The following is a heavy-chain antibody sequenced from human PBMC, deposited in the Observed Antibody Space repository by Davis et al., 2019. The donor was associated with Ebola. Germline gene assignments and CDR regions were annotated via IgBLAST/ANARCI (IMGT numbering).Heavy chain of an antibody. V-gene: IGHV3-53*01. CDR2: IYSGGST. CDR3: ARGYCSSTSCYTPPYYYYYYMDV. Sequence: PGGSLRLSCAASGFTVSTNFMSWVRQAPGKGLEWVSVIYSGGSTYYADSVKGRFTISRDNSKNTLYLQMNSLRAEDTAVYYCARGYCSSTSCYTPPYYYYYYMDVWGKGTTVTVSS. D-gene: IGHD2-2*02. J-gene: IGHJ6*03. CDR1: GFTVSTNF.